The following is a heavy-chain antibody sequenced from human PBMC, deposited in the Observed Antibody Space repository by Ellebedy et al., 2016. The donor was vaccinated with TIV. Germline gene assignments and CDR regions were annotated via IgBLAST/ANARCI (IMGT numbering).Heavy chain of an antibody. V-gene: IGHV1-3*01. Sequence: AASVKVSCKASGYTFTNYAMHWVRQAPGQRLEWMGWINAGNGNTKYSQKFQGRVTITRDTSASTAYMELSSLRSEDTAVYYCARVYGAFNWFDPWGQGILVTVSS. CDR3: ARVYGAFNWFDP. D-gene: IGHD3-10*01. CDR1: GYTFTNYA. CDR2: INAGNGNT. J-gene: IGHJ5*02.